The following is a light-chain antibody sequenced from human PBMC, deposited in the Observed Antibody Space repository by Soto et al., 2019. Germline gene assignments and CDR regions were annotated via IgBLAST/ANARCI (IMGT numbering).Light chain of an antibody. J-gene: IGKJ2*01. V-gene: IGKV3-15*01. Sequence: EIVMTQSPATLSVSPGERATLSCRASQDVSTNLAWHQQKPGQPPRLLIYGATTRANGIPARFSGSGSGTEFTLSVSSLQSEDFAVYYCQQYHDWPPSTVGKGTKLEIK. CDR3: QQYHDWPPST. CDR1: QDVSTN. CDR2: GAT.